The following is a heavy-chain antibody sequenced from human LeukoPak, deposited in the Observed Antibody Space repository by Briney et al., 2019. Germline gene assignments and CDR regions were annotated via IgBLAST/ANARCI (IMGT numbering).Heavy chain of an antibody. V-gene: IGHV3-7*01. CDR1: GFTFSSYS. D-gene: IGHD6-19*01. Sequence: GGSLRLSCAASGFTFSSYSMNWVRQAPGKGLEWVANIKQDGSEKYYVDSVKGRFTISRDNAKNSLYLQMNSLRAEDTAVYYCARVYQQWLVQDYWGQGTLVTVSS. J-gene: IGHJ4*02. CDR3: ARVYQQWLVQDY. CDR2: IKQDGSEK.